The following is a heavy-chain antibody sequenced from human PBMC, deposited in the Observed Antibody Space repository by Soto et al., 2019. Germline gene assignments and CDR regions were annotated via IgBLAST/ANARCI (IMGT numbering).Heavy chain of an antibody. CDR1: GGTFSSYA. CDR3: ARDNRFRRYDILTGYISGDYYGMDV. CDR2: IIPIFGTA. D-gene: IGHD3-9*01. J-gene: IGHJ6*02. V-gene: IGHV1-69*13. Sequence: SVKVSCKASGGTFSSYAISWVRQAPGQGLEWMGGIIPIFGTANYAQKFQGRVTITADESTSTAYMELSSLRSEDTAVYYCARDNRFRRYDILTGYISGDYYGMDVWGQGTTVTVSS.